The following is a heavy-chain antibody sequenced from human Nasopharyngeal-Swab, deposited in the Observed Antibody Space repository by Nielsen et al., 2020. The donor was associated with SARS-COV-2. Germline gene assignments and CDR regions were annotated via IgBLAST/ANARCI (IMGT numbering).Heavy chain of an antibody. CDR3: AKDRATYYYYYGMDV. J-gene: IGHJ6*02. CDR1: GFTFSSYG. CDR2: ISYDGSNK. V-gene: IGHV3-30*18. D-gene: IGHD3-10*01. Sequence: GRSLRLSCAASGFTFSSYGMHWVRQAPGKGLEWVAVISYDGSNKYYADSVKGRFTISRDNSKNTLYLQMNSLRAEDTAVYYCAKDRATYYYYYGMDVWGQGTTVTVSS.